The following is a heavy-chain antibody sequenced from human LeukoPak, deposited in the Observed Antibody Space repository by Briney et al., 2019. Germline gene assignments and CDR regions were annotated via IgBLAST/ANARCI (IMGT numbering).Heavy chain of an antibody. D-gene: IGHD5-24*01. CDR3: ATRKKGMATAGFDY. CDR2: IYPGDSDT. V-gene: IGHV5-51*01. CDR1: GYNFTTYW. J-gene: IGHJ4*02. Sequence: GESLKISCKGSGYNFTTYWSGWMRQMPGEGLEWMGIIYPGDSDTRYSPSFQGQVTISAEKSINTAYLQWSSLKASDTALYYCATRKKGMATAGFDYWGQGTLLTVSS.